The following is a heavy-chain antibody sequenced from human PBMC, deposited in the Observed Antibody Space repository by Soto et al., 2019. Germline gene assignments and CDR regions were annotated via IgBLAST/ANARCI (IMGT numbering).Heavy chain of an antibody. CDR3: ARDLPGIAVADPGYYFDY. Sequence: GGSLRLSCAASGLTFSSYSMNWVRQAPGKGLEWVSSISSSSSYIYYADSVKGRFTISRDNAKNSLYLQMNSLRAEDTAVYYCARDLPGIAVADPGYYFDYWGQGTLVTVSS. D-gene: IGHD6-19*01. CDR1: GLTFSSYS. V-gene: IGHV3-21*01. J-gene: IGHJ4*02. CDR2: ISSSSSYI.